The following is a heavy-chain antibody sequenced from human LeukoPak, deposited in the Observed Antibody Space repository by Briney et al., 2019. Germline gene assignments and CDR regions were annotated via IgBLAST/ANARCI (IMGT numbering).Heavy chain of an antibody. Sequence: ASVKVSCKASGYTFTNHGISWVRQAPGQGLEWMGWISANNGVTNYAQKLQGRATMTTDTSTNTAYMELGSLRSDDTAVYYSARAPSYGDYGGDHWGQGTLLTVSS. CDR3: ARAPSYGDYGGDH. CDR2: ISANNGVT. J-gene: IGHJ4*02. V-gene: IGHV1-18*01. D-gene: IGHD4-17*01. CDR1: GYTFTNHG.